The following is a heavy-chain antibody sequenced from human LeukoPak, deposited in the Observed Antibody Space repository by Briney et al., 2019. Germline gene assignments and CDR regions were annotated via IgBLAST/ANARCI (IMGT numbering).Heavy chain of an antibody. CDR3: AKDSDFWSAVHYFDY. CDR2: INTDGSST. Sequence: GGSLRLSCAASGFTFSSYWMHWVRHAPGKGLVWVSRINTDGSSTSYADSVKGRFTISRDNAKNTLYLQMNSLRAEDTAVYYCAKDSDFWSAVHYFDYWGQGTLVTVSS. CDR1: GFTFSSYW. D-gene: IGHD3-3*01. J-gene: IGHJ4*02. V-gene: IGHV3-74*01.